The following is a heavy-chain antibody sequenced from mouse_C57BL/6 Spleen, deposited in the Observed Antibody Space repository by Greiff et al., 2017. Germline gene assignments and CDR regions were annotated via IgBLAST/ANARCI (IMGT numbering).Heavy chain of an antibody. CDR3: AKPLRYDYDGGPFAY. CDR1: GYTFTSYW. Sequence: QVQLQQPGAELVKPGASVKLSCKASGYTFTSYWMHWVKQRPGRGLEWIGRIDPNSGGTKYNEKFKSKATLTVDKPSSTAYMQLSSLTSEDSAVYYCAKPLRYDYDGGPFAYWGQGTLVTVSA. J-gene: IGHJ3*01. V-gene: IGHV1-72*01. CDR2: IDPNSGGT. D-gene: IGHD2-4*01.